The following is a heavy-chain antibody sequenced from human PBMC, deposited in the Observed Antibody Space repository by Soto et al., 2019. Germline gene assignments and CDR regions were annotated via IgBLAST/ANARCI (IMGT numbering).Heavy chain of an antibody. Sequence: ASVKVSCKASGYTFTSYAMHWVRQAPGQRLEWMGWINAGNGNTKYSQKFQGRVTITRDTSASTAYMELSSLRSEDTAVYYCARRYNWNQNYYYGMDVWGQGTTVTVSS. CDR1: GYTFTSYA. V-gene: IGHV1-3*01. CDR3: ARRYNWNQNYYYGMDV. J-gene: IGHJ6*02. CDR2: INAGNGNT. D-gene: IGHD1-20*01.